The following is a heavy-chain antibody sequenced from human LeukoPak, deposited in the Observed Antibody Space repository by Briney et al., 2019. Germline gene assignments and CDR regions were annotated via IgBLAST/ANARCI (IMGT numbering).Heavy chain of an antibody. V-gene: IGHV4-59*08. J-gene: IGHJ6*02. CDR2: IYYRGST. CDR3: ARQNYDEVNYYYYGLDV. Sequence: SETLSLTCTVSGGSISSNYWSWIRQSPGKGLEWIGYIYYRGSTDYNPSLKSRVTISVDTSKNQFSLELSSVTAADTAVYYCARQNYDEVNYYYYGLDVWGQGTTVTVSS. CDR1: GGSISSNY. D-gene: IGHD3-3*01.